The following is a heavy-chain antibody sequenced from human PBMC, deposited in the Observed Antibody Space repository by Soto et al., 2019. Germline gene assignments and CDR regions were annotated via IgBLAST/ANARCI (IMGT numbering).Heavy chain of an antibody. CDR1: GFRFSNYD. V-gene: IGHV3-23*01. CDR2: ISGSGGGT. CDR3: ARESDH. J-gene: IGHJ4*02. Sequence: EVQLLESGGGLVQPGGSLRLSCAASGFRFSNYDMSWVRQAPGKGLEWVSAISGSGGGTYYADSMKGRFTISRDNSKNTLYLQMYSLRVEDTAVYYCARESDHWGQGTLVTVSS.